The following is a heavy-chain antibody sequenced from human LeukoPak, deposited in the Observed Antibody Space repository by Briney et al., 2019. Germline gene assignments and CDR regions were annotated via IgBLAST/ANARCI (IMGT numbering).Heavy chain of an antibody. J-gene: IGHJ4*02. CDR3: SKDPHARVSGVVLQ. D-gene: IGHD3-3*01. CDR1: GFTFSSYA. Sequence: PGGSLRLSCAASGFTFSSYAMSWVRQAPGKGLEWVSAISGSGGSTYYADSVKGRFTVSRDNSKNTLYLQLNVLRAEDTATYYCSKDPHARVSGVVLQWGQGTLVTVSS. V-gene: IGHV3-23*01. CDR2: ISGSGGST.